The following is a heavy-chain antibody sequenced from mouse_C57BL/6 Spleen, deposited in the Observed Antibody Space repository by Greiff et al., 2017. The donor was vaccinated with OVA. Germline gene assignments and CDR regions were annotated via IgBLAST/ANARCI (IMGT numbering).Heavy chain of an antibody. V-gene: IGHV1-15*01. D-gene: IGHD3-2*02. CDR1: GYTFTDYE. CDR2: IDPETGGT. CDR3: TRQLRPYAMDY. J-gene: IGHJ4*01. Sequence: QVQLQQSGAELVRPGASVTLSCKASGYTFTDYEMHWVKQTPVHGLEWIGAIDPETGGTAYNQKFKGKAILTADKSSSTAYMELRSLTSEDSAVYYCTRQLRPYAMDYWGQGTSVTVSS.